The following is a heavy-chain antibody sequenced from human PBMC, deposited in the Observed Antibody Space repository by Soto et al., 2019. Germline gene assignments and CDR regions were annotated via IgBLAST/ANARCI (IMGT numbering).Heavy chain of an antibody. CDR1: GYSFTTYW. CDR3: TRDGEGLELLTFDY. V-gene: IGHV5-51*01. D-gene: IGHD1-7*01. Sequence: GESLKISCKGSGYSFTTYWIAWVRQMPGNGLEWMGIIYPGDSDTRYSPSFQGQVTISADKSTSTAYLQWSSLKASDTAVYYCTRDGEGLELLTFDYWGQGTLVTVSS. J-gene: IGHJ4*02. CDR2: IYPGDSDT.